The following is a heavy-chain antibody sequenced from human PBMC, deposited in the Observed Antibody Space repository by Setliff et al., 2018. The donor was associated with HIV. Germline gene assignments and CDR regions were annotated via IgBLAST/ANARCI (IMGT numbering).Heavy chain of an antibody. CDR3: ARDRRSIFGVDTKNWFDP. Sequence: ETLSLTCTVSGGSISSSSYYWGWVRQSPGKGLEWIGSIYYSGSTYYNTSLKSRVTISGDTSKKQFSLKLSSVTAADTAVYYCARDRRSIFGVDTKNWFDPWGQGTRVTVSS. J-gene: IGHJ5*02. CDR1: GGSISSSSYY. CDR2: IYYSGST. D-gene: IGHD3-3*01. V-gene: IGHV4-39*07.